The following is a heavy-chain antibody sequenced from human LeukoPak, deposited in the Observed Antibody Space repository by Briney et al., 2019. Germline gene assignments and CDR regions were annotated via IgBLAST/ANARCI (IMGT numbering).Heavy chain of an antibody. CDR2: ISSNGGTT. CDR3: AKNGDRGAYCTGGTCYPYFYYYMDV. Sequence: PGGSLRLSCAASGITFSSYGMSWVRLAPGQGLEWVSSISSNGGTTYYADSVKGRFTISRDNSKNTLYLQMNSLRAEDTAIYYCAKNGDRGAYCTGGTCYPYFYYYMDVWGKGTTVTVSS. D-gene: IGHD2-15*01. J-gene: IGHJ6*03. V-gene: IGHV3-23*01. CDR1: GITFSSYG.